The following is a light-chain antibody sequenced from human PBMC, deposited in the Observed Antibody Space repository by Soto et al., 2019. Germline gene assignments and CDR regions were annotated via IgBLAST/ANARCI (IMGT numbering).Light chain of an antibody. Sequence: EIVMTQSPATLSVSPGGRATLSCSTSQSVYNNIAWYQQKPGQAPRLLIYGASTRATGIPARFSGSGSGTEFTLTISSLQSEDFAVYYCQQYSNWPPLTFAGGSKVEIK. CDR2: GAS. CDR3: QQYSNWPPLT. J-gene: IGKJ4*01. V-gene: IGKV3-15*01. CDR1: QSVYNN.